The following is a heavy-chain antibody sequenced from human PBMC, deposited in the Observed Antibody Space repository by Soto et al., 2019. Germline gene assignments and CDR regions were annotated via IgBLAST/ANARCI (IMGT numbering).Heavy chain of an antibody. CDR2: ISSSSSYI. CDR1: GFTFSSYS. V-gene: IGHV3-21*01. CDR3: ARRWGEGRVDY. D-gene: IGHD3-10*01. Sequence: GGSLRLSCAASGFTFSSYSMNWDRQAPGKGLEWVSSISSSSSYIYYADSVKGRFTISRDNAKNSLYLQMNSLRAEDTAVYYCARRWGEGRVDYWGQGTLVTVSS. J-gene: IGHJ4*02.